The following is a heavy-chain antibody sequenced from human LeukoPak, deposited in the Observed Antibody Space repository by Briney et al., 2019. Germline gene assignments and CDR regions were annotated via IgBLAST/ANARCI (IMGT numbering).Heavy chain of an antibody. CDR2: INPNSGGT. V-gene: IGHV1-2*02. CDR1: GYTFTGYY. Sequence: ASVKVSCKASGYTFTGYYMHWVRQAPGQGLEWMGWINPNSGGTNYAQKLQGRVTMTTDTSTSTAYMELRSLRSDDTAVYYCARLGAAAGTGPLDYWGQGTLVTVSS. CDR3: ARLGAAAGTGPLDY. D-gene: IGHD6-13*01. J-gene: IGHJ4*02.